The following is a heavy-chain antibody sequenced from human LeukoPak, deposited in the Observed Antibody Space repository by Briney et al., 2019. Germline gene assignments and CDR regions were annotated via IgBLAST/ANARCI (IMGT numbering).Heavy chain of an antibody. CDR1: GFTFGDYA. CDR2: IRSKAYGGTT. Sequence: GGSLRLSCTASGFTFGDYAMSWFRQAPGKGLEWAGFIRSKAYGGTTEYAASVKGRFTISRDDSKSIAYLQMNSLKTEDTAVYYCTRSSPYPHYYDSIQPFDYWGQGTLVTVSS. J-gene: IGHJ4*02. CDR3: TRSSPYPHYYDSIQPFDY. D-gene: IGHD3-22*01. V-gene: IGHV3-49*03.